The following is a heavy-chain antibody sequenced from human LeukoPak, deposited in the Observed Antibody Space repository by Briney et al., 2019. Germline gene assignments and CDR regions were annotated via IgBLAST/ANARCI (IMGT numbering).Heavy chain of an antibody. CDR3: ARPSKNYDFWSGLPGY. CDR1: GYSFTSYW. Sequence: GASLKISCTGSGYSFTSYWIGWVRQMPGKVLEWMGIIYPGDSDTRYSPSFQGQATISADKSISTAYLQWSSLKASDTAMYYCARPSKNYDFWSGLPGYWGQGTLVTVSS. D-gene: IGHD3-3*01. CDR2: IYPGDSDT. J-gene: IGHJ4*02. V-gene: IGHV5-51*01.